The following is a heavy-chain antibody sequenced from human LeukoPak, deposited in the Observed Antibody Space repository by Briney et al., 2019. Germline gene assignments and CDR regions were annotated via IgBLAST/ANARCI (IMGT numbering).Heavy chain of an antibody. V-gene: IGHV5-51*01. Sequence: GESLKISCQGSEYSFTSYWIGWVRQMPGKGLEWMGIIYPGDSDTRYSPSFQGQVTISANKSISTAYLQWSSLKASDTAMYYCARLRGDILTGYQYYYDSGPLDYWGQGTLVTVSS. D-gene: IGHD3-9*01. CDR3: ARLRGDILTGYQYYYDSGPLDY. CDR2: IYPGDSDT. J-gene: IGHJ4*02. CDR1: EYSFTSYW.